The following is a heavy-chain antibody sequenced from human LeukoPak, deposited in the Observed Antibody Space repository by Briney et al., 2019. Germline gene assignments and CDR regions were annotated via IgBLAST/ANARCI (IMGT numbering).Heavy chain of an antibody. V-gene: IGHV3-48*03. D-gene: IGHD4-23*01. Sequence: HPGGSLRLSCAASGFTFSSYEMHWVRQAPGKGLEWVSYINSSGSTIYYADSVKGRFTISRDNAKNSLYLQMNSLRAEDTAVYYCARDYGGSSPFDYWGQGTLVTVSS. CDR3: ARDYGGSSPFDY. CDR2: INSSGSTI. CDR1: GFTFSSYE. J-gene: IGHJ4*02.